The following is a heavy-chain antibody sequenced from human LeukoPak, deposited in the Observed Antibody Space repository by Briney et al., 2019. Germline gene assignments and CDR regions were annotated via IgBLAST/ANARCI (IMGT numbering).Heavy chain of an antibody. CDR1: GFSFSAAW. V-gene: IGHV3-7*01. D-gene: IGHD5-12*01. CDR2: IKNDGSDK. CDR3: VNLGYSD. Sequence: GGSLRLSCEASGFSFSAAWMTWVRQAPGKGLEWVATIKNDGSDKYYVDSVKGRFTLSRDNAKNSVYLQMNSLRVEHTAVYYCVNLGYSDGGQGTLVTVSS. J-gene: IGHJ4*02.